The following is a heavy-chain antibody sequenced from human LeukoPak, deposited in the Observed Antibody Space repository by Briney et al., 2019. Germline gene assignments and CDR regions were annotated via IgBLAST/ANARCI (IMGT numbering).Heavy chain of an antibody. J-gene: IGHJ4*02. CDR2: ISGSGGST. CDR3: AKVDYDILTGYPGYFDY. V-gene: IGHV3-23*01. CDR1: GFTFSSYA. D-gene: IGHD3-9*01. Sequence: PGGSLRLSCAASGFTFSSYAMSWVRQAPGKGLEWVSAISGSGGSTYYADSVKGRFTLSRDNSKNTLYLQMNSLRAEDTAVYYCAKVDYDILTGYPGYFDYWGQGTLVTVSS.